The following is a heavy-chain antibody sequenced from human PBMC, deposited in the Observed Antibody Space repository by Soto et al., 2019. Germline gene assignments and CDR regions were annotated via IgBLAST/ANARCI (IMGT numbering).Heavy chain of an antibody. Sequence: QLQLQESGPGLVKPSETLSLTCTVSGGSISSSSYYWDWIRQPPGKGLEWIGSIYYSGSTYYNPSLQSRVTISVDTSKNQFSLKLSSVTAADTAVYYCARRGGVGATAYDSWGQGTLVTVSS. CDR2: IYYSGST. CDR1: GGSISSSSYY. J-gene: IGHJ4*02. D-gene: IGHD1-26*01. CDR3: ARRGGVGATAYDS. V-gene: IGHV4-39*01.